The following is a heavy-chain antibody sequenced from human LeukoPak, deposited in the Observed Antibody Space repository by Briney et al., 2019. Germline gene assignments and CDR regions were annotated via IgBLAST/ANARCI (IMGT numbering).Heavy chain of an antibody. V-gene: IGHV1-3*01. CDR2: INAGNGNT. Sequence: ASVKVSCKASGYTFTSYAMHWVRQAPGQRLEWMGWINAGNGNTKYSQKFQGRVTITRNTSASTAYMELSSLRSEDTAVYYCARVSVWGYYFDYWGQGTLVTVSS. D-gene: IGHD3-16*01. CDR1: GYTFTSYA. CDR3: ARVSVWGYYFDY. J-gene: IGHJ4*02.